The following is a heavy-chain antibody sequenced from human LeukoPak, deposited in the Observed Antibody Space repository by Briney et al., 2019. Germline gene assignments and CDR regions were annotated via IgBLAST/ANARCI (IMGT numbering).Heavy chain of an antibody. Sequence: PGGSLRLSCAASGFTFSSYGMHWVRQAPGKGLEWVAVISYDGSNKYYADSVKGRFTISRDNSKNTLYLQMNSLRAEDTAVYYCAKGGYSYGYEGWYFDLWGRGTLVTVSS. J-gene: IGHJ2*01. CDR2: ISYDGSNK. V-gene: IGHV3-30*18. D-gene: IGHD5-18*01. CDR3: AKGGYSYGYEGWYFDL. CDR1: GFTFSSYG.